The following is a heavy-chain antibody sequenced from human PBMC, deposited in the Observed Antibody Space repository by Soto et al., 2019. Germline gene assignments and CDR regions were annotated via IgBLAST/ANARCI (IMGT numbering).Heavy chain of an antibody. CDR1: GYTFTNYG. D-gene: IGHD2-2*01. Sequence: QVQLVQSGAEVKKPGASVKVSCKASGYTFTNYGISWVRQAPGQGLEGMGWIIRYNGKTDYAQNLQGRVTMTTDTSTSTAYMELRSLRSDDTAVYYCARGDTVVVPAAMPGFSFDFWGQGTLVTVSS. CDR2: IIRYNGKT. CDR3: ARGDTVVVPAAMPGFSFDF. V-gene: IGHV1-18*01. J-gene: IGHJ4*02.